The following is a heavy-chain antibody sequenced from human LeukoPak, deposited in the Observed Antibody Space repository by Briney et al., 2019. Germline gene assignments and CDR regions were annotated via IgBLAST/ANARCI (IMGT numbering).Heavy chain of an antibody. J-gene: IGHJ4*02. CDR1: GFSFISYG. V-gene: IGHV3-30*18. CDR3: AKRPSDYGDYVSYFDY. CDR2: VSDDGRRK. Sequence: GGSLRLSCAASGFSFISYGMHWVRQAPGKGLEWVGVVSDDGRRKDYADSVKGRFTISRDNSKDTLYLQMNSLRAEDTAVYYCAKRPSDYGDYVSYFDYWGQGTLVTVSS. D-gene: IGHD4-17*01.